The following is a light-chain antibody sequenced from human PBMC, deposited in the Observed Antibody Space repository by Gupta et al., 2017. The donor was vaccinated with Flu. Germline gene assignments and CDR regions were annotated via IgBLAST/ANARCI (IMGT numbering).Light chain of an antibody. CDR2: EVR. Sequence: QSALTQPAAVSGSPGQSITLSCPGSSSDVGGYNLVSWYQHHPARAPKLMIYEVRKRPSRVSSRFSGSKSGKTASLTISGLQAEDEADYYCCSYIGGSSWVFDGGTKLTVL. V-gene: IGLV2-23*02. CDR3: CSYIGGSSWV. CDR1: SSDVGGYNL. J-gene: IGLJ3*02.